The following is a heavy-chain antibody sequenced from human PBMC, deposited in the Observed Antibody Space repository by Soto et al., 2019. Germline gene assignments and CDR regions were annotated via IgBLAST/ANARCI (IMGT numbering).Heavy chain of an antibody. J-gene: IGHJ4*02. CDR1: GGTFSSYT. V-gene: IGHV1-69*02. CDR2: IIPILGIA. CDR3: ASNSYGYLTPNY. D-gene: IGHD5-18*01. Sequence: QVQLVQSGAEVKKPGSSVKVSCKASGGTFSSYTISWVRQAPGQGLEWMGRIIPILGIANYAQKFQGRVTITADKSTSTAYMELSSLRSEDTAVYYCASNSYGYLTPNYWGQGTLVTVSS.